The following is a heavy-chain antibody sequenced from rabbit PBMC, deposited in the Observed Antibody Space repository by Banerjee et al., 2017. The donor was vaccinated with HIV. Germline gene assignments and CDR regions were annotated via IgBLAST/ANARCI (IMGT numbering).Heavy chain of an antibody. CDR3: ARDGGYTGYGYAIDPRLDL. Sequence: QQQLEESGGGLVKPGGTLTLTCKASGFTLSSYWMCWVRQAPGKGLELIACIGTNSGSTWYASWVNGRFTISRSTSLNTVDLKMTSLTAADTATYFCARDGGYTGYGYAIDPRLDLWGQGTLVTVS. J-gene: IGHJ3*01. V-gene: IGHV1S43*01. CDR1: GFTLSSYW. D-gene: IGHD6-1*01. CDR2: IGTNSGST.